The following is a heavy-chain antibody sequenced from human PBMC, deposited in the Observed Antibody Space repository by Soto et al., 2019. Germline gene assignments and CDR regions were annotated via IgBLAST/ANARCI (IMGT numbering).Heavy chain of an antibody. CDR2: IKQDGSEK. CDR1: GFTFSSYW. CDR3: ARDVRDYGDYVYYYYGMDV. V-gene: IGHV3-7*05. Sequence: PGGSLRLSCAASGFTFSSYWMSWVRQAPGKGLEWVANIKQDGSEKYYVDSVKGRFTISRDNAKNSLYLQMNSLRAEDTAVYYCARDVRDYGDYVYYYYGMDVWGQGTTVTVSS. J-gene: IGHJ6*02. D-gene: IGHD4-17*01.